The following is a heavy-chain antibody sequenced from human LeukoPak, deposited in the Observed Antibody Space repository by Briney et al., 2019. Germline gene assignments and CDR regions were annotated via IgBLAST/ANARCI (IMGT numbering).Heavy chain of an antibody. V-gene: IGHV3-23*01. Sequence: QSGGSLRLSCAASGFTFSSYAMSWVRQAPGKGLEWGSAISGSGGSTYYADSVKGRFTISRDNSKNTLYLQMNSLRAEDTAVYYCAKASHSSSWYGNFFDYWGQGTLVTVSS. CDR3: AKASHSSSWYGNFFDY. CDR2: ISGSGGST. J-gene: IGHJ4*02. D-gene: IGHD6-13*01. CDR1: GFTFSSYA.